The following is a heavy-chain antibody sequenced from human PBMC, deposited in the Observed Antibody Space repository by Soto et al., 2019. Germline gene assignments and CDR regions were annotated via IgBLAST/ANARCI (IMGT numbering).Heavy chain of an antibody. CDR1: GGSISSGGYY. J-gene: IGHJ6*02. V-gene: IGHV4-31*03. Sequence: SETLSLTCTVSGGSISSGGYYWSWIRQHPGKGLEWIGYIYYSGSTYYNPSLKSRVTISVDTSKNQFSLKLSSVTAADTAVYYCARGVVVVPAATNYYYYGMDVWGQGTTVTVSS. CDR3: ARGVVVVPAATNYYYYGMDV. D-gene: IGHD2-2*01. CDR2: IYYSGST.